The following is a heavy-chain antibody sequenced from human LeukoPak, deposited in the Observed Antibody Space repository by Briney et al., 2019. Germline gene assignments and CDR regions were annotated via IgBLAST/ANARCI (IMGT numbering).Heavy chain of an antibody. CDR2: ISSSSSYI. J-gene: IGHJ4*02. V-gene: IGHV3-21*01. CDR3: ARFGFGELLTQFDY. D-gene: IGHD3-10*01. Sequence: PGGSLRLSCVVSGFTFSSYSMNWVRQAPGKGLEWVSSISSSSSYIYYADSVKGRFTISRDNAKNSLYLQMNSLRAEDTAVYYCARFGFGELLTQFDYWGQGTLVTVSS. CDR1: GFTFSSYS.